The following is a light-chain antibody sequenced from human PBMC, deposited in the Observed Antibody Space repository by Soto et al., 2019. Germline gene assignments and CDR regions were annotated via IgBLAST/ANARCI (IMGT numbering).Light chain of an antibody. J-gene: IGKJ4*01. CDR2: GAS. CDR1: QSVRSN. Sequence: EIVMTQSPATLSVSPGDRVTLSCRASQSVRSNSAWYQQKPGQAPSLLIYGASTRATGIPARFSGSGYETEFTLTISSLQSEDFAVYYCQQYNTWPLTFGGGTKVDIK. V-gene: IGKV3-15*01. CDR3: QQYNTWPLT.